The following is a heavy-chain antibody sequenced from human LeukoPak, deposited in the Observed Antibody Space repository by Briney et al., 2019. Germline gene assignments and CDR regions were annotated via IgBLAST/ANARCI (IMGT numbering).Heavy chain of an antibody. J-gene: IGHJ6*04. V-gene: IGHV3-23*01. Sequence: GTLRLSCAAPGFTFSLYGMSWVRQAPGKGLEWVAGIGCSGGGAYYAEALTGRSTISRDNSKNTLYLQMNSLRVEDTAVYYCAELGITMIGGVWGKGTTVTISS. CDR1: GFTFSLYG. CDR2: IGCSGGGA. CDR3: AELGITMIGGV. D-gene: IGHD3-10*02.